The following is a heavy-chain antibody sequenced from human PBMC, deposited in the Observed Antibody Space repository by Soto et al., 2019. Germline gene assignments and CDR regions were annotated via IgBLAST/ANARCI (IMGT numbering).Heavy chain of an antibody. J-gene: IGHJ5*02. CDR1: GYTFTRYG. V-gene: IGHV1-18*01. CDR2: VSADTGTR. D-gene: IGHD1-26*01. CDR3: ARPPVETSMGSGLDP. Sequence: QDQLVQSGGEVEKPGASVKVSCKASGYTFTRYGISWVRQAPGQGLEWMGWVSADTGTRFYAQKFQGRVPMTTDMPPTTANMKLGSLRSDDPAVYYCARPPVETSMGSGLDPWAREPRSPSPQ.